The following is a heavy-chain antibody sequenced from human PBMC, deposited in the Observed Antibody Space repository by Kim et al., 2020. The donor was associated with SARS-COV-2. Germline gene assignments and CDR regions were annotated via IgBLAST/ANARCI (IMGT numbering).Heavy chain of an antibody. V-gene: IGHV4-34*01. CDR1: GGSFSGYY. CDR3: ASLGVGNSGVRFDY. CDR2: INHSGST. D-gene: IGHD7-27*01. Sequence: SETLSLTCAVYGGSFSGYYWSWIRQPPGKGLEWIGEINHSGSTNYNPSLKSRVTISVDTSKNQFSLKLSSVTAADTAVYYCASLGVGNSGVRFDYWGQGTLVTVSS. J-gene: IGHJ4*02.